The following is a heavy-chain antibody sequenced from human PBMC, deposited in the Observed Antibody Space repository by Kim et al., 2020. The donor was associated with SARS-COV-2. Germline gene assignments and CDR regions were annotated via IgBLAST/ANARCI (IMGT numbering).Heavy chain of an antibody. CDR3: ARGRGGTTVVTLGLGYYYYYGMDV. Sequence: SETRSLTCAVYGGSFSGYYWSWIRQPPGKGLEWIGEINHSGSTNYNPSLKSRVTISVDTSKNQFSLKLSSVTAADTAGYYCARGRGGTTVVTLGLGYYYYYGMDVWGQGTTVTVSS. D-gene: IGHD4-17*01. V-gene: IGHV4-34*01. J-gene: IGHJ6*02. CDR2: INHSGST. CDR1: GGSFSGYY.